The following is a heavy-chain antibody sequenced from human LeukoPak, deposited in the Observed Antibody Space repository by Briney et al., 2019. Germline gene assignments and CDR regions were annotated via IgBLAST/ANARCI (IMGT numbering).Heavy chain of an antibody. CDR1: GASLSPNY. D-gene: IGHD3-10*01. Sequence: SETLSLSCTVSGASLSPNYWSWIRQPPGKGLEWIGYIYYSGSTDYNPSLKSGVTLSVDTSKNQVFLKPNSVTAADTAVNYCARGHYGSGTGTYPDWGEGNPGTVSS. CDR3: ARGHYGSGTGTYPD. CDR2: IYYSGST. J-gene: IGHJ4*02. V-gene: IGHV4-59*01.